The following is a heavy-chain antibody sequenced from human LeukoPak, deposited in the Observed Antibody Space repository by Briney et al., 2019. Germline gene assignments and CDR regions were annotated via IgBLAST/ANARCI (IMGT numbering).Heavy chain of an antibody. J-gene: IGHJ4*02. D-gene: IGHD3-10*01. CDR2: IRYDGSNK. Sequence: GGSLRLSCAASGFTFSSYGMHWVRQAPGKGLEWVAFIRYDGSNKYYADSVKGRFTISRDNSKNTLYLQMNSLRAEDTAVYYCAKDREPLWFGESPFDYWGQGTLVTVSS. CDR1: GFTFSSYG. CDR3: AKDREPLWFGESPFDY. V-gene: IGHV3-30*02.